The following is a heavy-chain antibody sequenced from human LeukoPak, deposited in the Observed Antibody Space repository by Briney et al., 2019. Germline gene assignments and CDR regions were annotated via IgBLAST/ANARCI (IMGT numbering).Heavy chain of an antibody. Sequence: SGPALATPPPTLTLTCTFSGISLSTSATCVSWIRQPPGKALEWLARIDWDDEKYYSTSLKTRLTISKDTSKNQVVLTMTNMDPVDTATYYCARAFYGGNSVDSWGQGTLVSVSS. CDR2: IDWDDEK. J-gene: IGHJ4*02. CDR1: GISLSTSATC. CDR3: ARAFYGGNSVDS. D-gene: IGHD4-23*01. V-gene: IGHV2-70*11.